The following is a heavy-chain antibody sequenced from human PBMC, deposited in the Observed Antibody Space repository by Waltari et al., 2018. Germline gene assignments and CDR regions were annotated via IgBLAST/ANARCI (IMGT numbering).Heavy chain of an antibody. CDR2: INHSGST. J-gene: IGHJ4*02. CDR1: GGSFSGYY. D-gene: IGHD3-16*01. Sequence: QVQLQQWGAGLLKPSETLFPTGAVYGGSFSGYYWSWIRQPPGKGLEWIGEINHSGSTNYNPSLKSRVTISVDTSKNQFSLKLSSVTAADTAVYYCARGMGSYYFDYWGQGTLVTVSS. CDR3: ARGMGSYYFDY. V-gene: IGHV4-34*01.